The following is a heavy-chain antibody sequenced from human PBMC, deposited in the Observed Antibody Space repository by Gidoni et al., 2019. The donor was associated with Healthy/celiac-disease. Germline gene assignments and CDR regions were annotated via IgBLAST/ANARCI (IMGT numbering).Heavy chain of an antibody. CDR3: ARLRFLEWLLPYYFDY. CDR2: IYYSGST. V-gene: IGHV4-31*03. D-gene: IGHD3-3*01. Sequence: QVQLQESGPGLVKPSQTLSLTCTVSGGSISSGGYYWSWIRQHPGKGLEWIGYIYYSGSTYYNPSLKSRVTISVDTSKNQFSLKLSSVTAADTAVYYCARLRFLEWLLPYYFDYWGQGTLVTVSS. CDR1: GGSISSGGYY. J-gene: IGHJ4*02.